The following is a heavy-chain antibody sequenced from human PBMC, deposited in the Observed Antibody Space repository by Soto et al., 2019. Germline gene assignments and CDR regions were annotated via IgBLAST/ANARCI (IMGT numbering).Heavy chain of an antibody. D-gene: IGHD5-12*01. CDR1: GGTFSSYA. V-gene: IGHV1-69*13. CDR2: IIPIFGTA. Sequence: ASVKVSCKASGGTFSSYAISWVRQAPGQGLEWMGGIIPIFGTANYAQKFQGRVTITADESTSTAYMELSSLRSEDTAVYYCAKSSKLIGYSGYDSYFDYWGQGTLVTVSS. CDR3: AKSSKLIGYSGYDSYFDY. J-gene: IGHJ4*02.